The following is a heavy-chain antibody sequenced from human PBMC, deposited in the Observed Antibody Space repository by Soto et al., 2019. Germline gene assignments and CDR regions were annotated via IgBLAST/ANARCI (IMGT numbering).Heavy chain of an antibody. V-gene: IGHV1-2*04. CDR2: INPNSGGT. D-gene: IGHD3-10*01. CDR3: ARDARYYYGSGAGRYGMHV. Sequence: QVQLVQSGAEVKKPGASVKVSCKASGYTFTGYYMHWVRQAPGQGLEWMGWINPNSGGTNYAQKFQGWVTMTRDTSIRTAYMELSRLRYEDTAVYYCARDARYYYGSGAGRYGMHVWGQGTTVTVSS. J-gene: IGHJ6*02. CDR1: GYTFTGYY.